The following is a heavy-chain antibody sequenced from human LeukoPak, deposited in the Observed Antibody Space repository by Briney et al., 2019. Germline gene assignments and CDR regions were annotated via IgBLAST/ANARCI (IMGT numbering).Heavy chain of an antibody. V-gene: IGHV3-66*01. Sequence: GGSLRLSCAASEFSVGSNYMTWVRQAPGKGLEWVSLIYSGGSTYYADSVKGRFTISRDNSKNTLYLQMNSLRAEDTAVYYCARARSYYYMDVWGKGTTVTISS. CDR1: EFSVGSNY. J-gene: IGHJ6*03. CDR3: ARARSYYYMDV. CDR2: IYSGGST.